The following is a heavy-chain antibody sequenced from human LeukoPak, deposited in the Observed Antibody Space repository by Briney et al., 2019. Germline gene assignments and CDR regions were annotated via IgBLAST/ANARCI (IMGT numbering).Heavy chain of an antibody. D-gene: IGHD3-9*01. Sequence: PGGSLRLSCAASGFTFSSYGMHWVRQAPGKGLEWVAVISYDGSNKYYADSVKGRFTISRDNSKNTLYLQMNSLRAEDTAVYYCARSRYFDWSNEDYWGQGTLVTVSS. CDR3: ARSRYFDWSNEDY. CDR2: ISYDGSNK. CDR1: GFTFSSYG. V-gene: IGHV3-30*03. J-gene: IGHJ4*02.